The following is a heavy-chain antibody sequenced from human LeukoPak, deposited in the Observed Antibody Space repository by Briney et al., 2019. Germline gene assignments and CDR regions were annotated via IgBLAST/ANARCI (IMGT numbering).Heavy chain of an antibody. V-gene: IGHV4-59*08. Sequence: PSETLSLTCTVSGDSISSSYWSWIRQPPGKGLEWIGYIYYSGSTNYNPSLKSRVTISLDTSKNKISLKLSFVTAADTAVYYCARHTTVVPPHYFDYWGQGTLVTVSS. J-gene: IGHJ4*02. D-gene: IGHD4-23*01. CDR2: IYYSGST. CDR1: GDSISSSY. CDR3: ARHTTVVPPHYFDY.